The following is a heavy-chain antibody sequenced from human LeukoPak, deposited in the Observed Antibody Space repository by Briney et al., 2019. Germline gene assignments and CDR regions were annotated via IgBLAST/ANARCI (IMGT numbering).Heavy chain of an antibody. D-gene: IGHD1-1*01. CDR1: GFTFSNYG. CDR2: ISYGGSNK. J-gene: IGHJ3*02. CDR3: VKEGTPVISHAFDI. Sequence: GGSLRLSCAASGFTFSNYGMHWVRQAPGKGLEWVGVISYGGSNKDYTDSVKGRFTTSRDDSKSTLYLRMNSLRAEDTAVYYCVKEGTPVISHAFDIWGQGTMVTVSS. V-gene: IGHV3-30*18.